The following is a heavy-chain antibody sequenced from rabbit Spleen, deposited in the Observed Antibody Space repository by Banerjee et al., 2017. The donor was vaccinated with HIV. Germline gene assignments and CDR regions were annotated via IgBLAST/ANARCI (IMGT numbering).Heavy chain of an antibody. V-gene: IGHV1S40*01. CDR2: ISAGSGGTT. Sequence: QSLEEAWGDRVRPGAALALTGTAAGFSFISGYYMCWVRQAPGKGLEWIACISAGSGGTTYYANWAKGRFTISKTSSTTVTLQMTSLTAADTATYFCARFYAGYGDFGYAAMWGPGTLVTVS. CDR1: GFSFISGYY. D-gene: IGHD7-1*01. CDR3: ARFYAGYGDFGYAAM. J-gene: IGHJ4*01.